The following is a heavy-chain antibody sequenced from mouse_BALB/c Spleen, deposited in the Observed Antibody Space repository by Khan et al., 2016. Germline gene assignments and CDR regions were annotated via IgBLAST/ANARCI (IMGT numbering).Heavy chain of an antibody. D-gene: IGHD1-1*01. Sequence: QIQLVQSGPKLKKPGKTVKISCKASGYTFTNYGMNWVKQAPGKGLKWMGWINTYSGESTYADDFKGRFAFSLENSANTAYLQINILKNEYTSTYFCARYRYYYGSSRYFDVWGAGSTFTFSS. J-gene: IGHJ1*01. CDR3: ARYRYYYGSSRYFDV. CDR1: GYTFTNYG. V-gene: IGHV9-3-1*01. CDR2: INTYSGES.